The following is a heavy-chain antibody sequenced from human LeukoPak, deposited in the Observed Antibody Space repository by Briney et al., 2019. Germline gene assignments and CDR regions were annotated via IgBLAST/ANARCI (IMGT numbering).Heavy chain of an antibody. D-gene: IGHD6-13*01. J-gene: IGHJ4*02. CDR1: GFAVSSSY. CDR3: ARAVAAADSY. CDR2: IHSGGNT. V-gene: IGHV3-53*01. Sequence: TGGSLRLSCAASGFAVSSSYMSWVRQAPGKGLEWVSVIHSGGNTYYADSVKGRFTISRDNAKNSLYLQMNSLRAEDTAVYYCARAVAAADSYWGQGTLVTVSS.